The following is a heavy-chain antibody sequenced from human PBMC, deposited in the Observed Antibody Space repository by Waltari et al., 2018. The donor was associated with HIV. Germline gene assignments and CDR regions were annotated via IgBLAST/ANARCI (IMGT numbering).Heavy chain of an antibody. Sequence: QVQLVQSGAEVKKPGSSVKVSCKASGGTFSSYAISWVRQAHGQGLEWMGRITPIFGTANYAQKFQGRVTITADESTSTAYMELSSLRAEDTAVYYCARDGPSLTTVTTDAFDIWGQGTMVTVSS. V-gene: IGHV1-69*01. CDR1: GGTFSSYA. D-gene: IGHD4-17*01. CDR2: ITPIFGTA. J-gene: IGHJ3*02. CDR3: ARDGPSLTTVTTDAFDI.